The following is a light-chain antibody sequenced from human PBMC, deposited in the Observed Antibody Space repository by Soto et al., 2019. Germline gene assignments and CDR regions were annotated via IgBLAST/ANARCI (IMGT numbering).Light chain of an antibody. CDR3: QRRTNWPPT. Sequence: EIVLTQSPATLSLFPGERATLSCRASQSVSSYLAWYQQKPGQAPRLLMYDASKRATGIPARFSGSGSGTDFTLTISSLKSEDFAVYYCQRRTNWPPTFGGGTKVDIK. CDR1: QSVSSY. CDR2: DAS. J-gene: IGKJ4*01. V-gene: IGKV3-11*01.